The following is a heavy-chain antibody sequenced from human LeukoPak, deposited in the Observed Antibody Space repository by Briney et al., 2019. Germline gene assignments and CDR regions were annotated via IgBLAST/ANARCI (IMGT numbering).Heavy chain of an antibody. V-gene: IGHV3-21*01. CDR2: ISWSGSYI. CDR1: GFTAGGYA. D-gene: IGHD4-17*01. CDR3: AKDAQYGDECFDY. J-gene: IGHJ4*02. Sequence: PGGSLRLSCAISGFTAGGYAMNWVRQAPGKGLEWVSSISWSGSYIYYADSVRGRFTISRDNAKSSVYLQMDSLRAEDTAVYYCAKDAQYGDECFDYWGQGTLVTVSS.